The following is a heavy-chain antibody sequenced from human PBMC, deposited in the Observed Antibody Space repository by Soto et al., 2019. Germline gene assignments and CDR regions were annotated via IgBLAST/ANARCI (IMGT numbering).Heavy chain of an antibody. CDR2: TDPSDSYI. V-gene: IGHV5-10-1*01. J-gene: IGHJ4*02. CDR1: GYSFTTSW. Sequence: PXGAKKISCTTCGYSFTTSWINCVRQMTGKGLEWMGSTDPSDSYIDYSPSFQGHVTISLDESTSTAYLQWSSLKASDTAIYYCARQFDGRYQQPYYFGFWGQGTLVTASS. D-gene: IGHD1-26*01. CDR3: ARQFDGRYQQPYYFGF.